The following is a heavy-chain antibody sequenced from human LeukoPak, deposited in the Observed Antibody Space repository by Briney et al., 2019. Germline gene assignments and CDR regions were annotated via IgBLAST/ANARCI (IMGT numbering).Heavy chain of an antibody. Sequence: PSETLSLTCAVYGGSFSGYYWSWIRQPPGKGLEWIGEINHSGSTNYNPSLKSRVTISVDTSKNQFSLKLSSVTAADTAVYYCARLVVVAATPRNWFDPWGQGTLVTVSS. CDR1: GGSFSGYY. V-gene: IGHV4-34*01. J-gene: IGHJ5*02. CDR3: ARLVVVAATPRNWFDP. CDR2: INHSGST. D-gene: IGHD2-15*01.